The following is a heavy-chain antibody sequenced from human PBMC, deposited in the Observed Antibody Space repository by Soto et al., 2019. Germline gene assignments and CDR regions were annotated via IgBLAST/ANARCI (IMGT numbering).Heavy chain of an antibody. CDR3: VRGDPGACSSTSCSDALGL. CDR2: IYYSGST. V-gene: IGHV4-30-4*01. CDR1: GGSISSGDYY. Sequence: QVQLQESGPGLVKPSQTLSLTCTVSGGSISSGDYYWNWIRQPPGKGLEWIGSIYYSGSTYYRPSLKSRVTISVGTSKNQFSVKLSSVTAADPAVYYCVRGDPGACSSTSCSDALGLWGRGTMVAVSS. J-gene: IGHJ3*01. D-gene: IGHD2-2*01.